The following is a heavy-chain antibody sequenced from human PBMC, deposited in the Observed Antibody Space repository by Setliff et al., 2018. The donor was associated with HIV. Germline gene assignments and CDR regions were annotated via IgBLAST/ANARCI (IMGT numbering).Heavy chain of an antibody. CDR3: ARPRGSWSFDAFDV. D-gene: IGHD5-12*01. V-gene: IGHV4-39*01. CDR1: GLSLSTSGVG. CDR2: VHYTGNT. Sequence: SGPTLVNPTQTLTLTCIFSGLSLSTSGVGVGWIRQPPGKGLEWIGNVHYTGNTYYSPSLEIRVTISVDTSKNQFSLKLTSVTAADTAVYFCARPRGSWSFDAFDVWSPGTLVTVSS. J-gene: IGHJ3*01.